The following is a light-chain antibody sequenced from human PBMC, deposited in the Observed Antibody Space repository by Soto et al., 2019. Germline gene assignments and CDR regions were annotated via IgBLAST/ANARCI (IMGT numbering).Light chain of an antibody. Sequence: EIVLTQSPATPSLSPGERATLSFRASQSVSSYLAWYQQKPGQAPTLLLYDASNRATGIPARFSGSGSGTAFTLTISSLEPEDFAVYYGQQRSNWPPNTFGQGTRLEIK. J-gene: IGKJ5*01. V-gene: IGKV3-11*01. CDR3: QQRSNWPPNT. CDR2: DAS. CDR1: QSVSSY.